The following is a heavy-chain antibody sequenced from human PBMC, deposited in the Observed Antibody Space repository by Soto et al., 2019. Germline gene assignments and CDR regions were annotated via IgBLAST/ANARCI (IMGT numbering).Heavy chain of an antibody. Sequence: EVQLLESGGGLVHPGGSLRISCAASGFTFSSYAMSWVRQAPGKGLEWVSAISGSGGSTYYADSGKGRFTIARDNSKNSLYLQMNSLRAEDTAVYYGAGYSYGAGIDYWRQGTLVTVSS. CDR1: GFTFSSYA. V-gene: IGHV3-23*01. CDR2: ISGSGGST. CDR3: AGYSYGAGIDY. J-gene: IGHJ4*02. D-gene: IGHD5-18*01.